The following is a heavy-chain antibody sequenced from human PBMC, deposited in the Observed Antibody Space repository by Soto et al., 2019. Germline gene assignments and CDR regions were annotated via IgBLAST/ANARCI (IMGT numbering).Heavy chain of an antibody. CDR3: ARGGREYYYDSSGYGNYYYYGMDV. CDR1: GGTFSSYA. Sequence: ASVKVSCKASGGTFSSYAISWVRQAPGQGLEWMGGIIPIFGTANYAQKFQGRVTITADESTSTAYMELSSLRSEDTAVYYCARGGREYYYDSSGYGNYYYYGMDVWGQGTTVTVSS. CDR2: IIPIFGTA. D-gene: IGHD3-22*01. J-gene: IGHJ6*02. V-gene: IGHV1-69*13.